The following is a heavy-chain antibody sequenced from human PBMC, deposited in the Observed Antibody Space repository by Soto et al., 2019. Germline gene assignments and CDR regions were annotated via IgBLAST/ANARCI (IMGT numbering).Heavy chain of an antibody. J-gene: IGHJ4*02. CDR2: IYHSGST. D-gene: IGHD2-15*01. V-gene: IGHV4-30-2*01. CDR1: GGSISSGGYS. CDR3: ARGEVVALGY. Sequence: SETLSLTCAVAGGSISSGGYSWSWIRQPPGKGLEWIGYIYHSGSTYYNPSLKSRVTILVDRSKNQFSLKLSSVTAADTAVNYCARGEVVALGYWGQGTLVTVSS.